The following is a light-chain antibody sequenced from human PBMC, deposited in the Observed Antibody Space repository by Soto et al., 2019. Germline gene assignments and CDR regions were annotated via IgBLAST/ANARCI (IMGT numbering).Light chain of an antibody. CDR1: SSDIVNYDY. CDR2: HVT. J-gene: IGLJ1*01. Sequence: QSALTQPASVSGSPGQSITISCTGTSSDIVNYDYVSWYQQHPGKAPKLMIYHVTYRPSGVSNRYSGSKSGNSASLTTSGLQADDEADYYCCSLTTSHTYVFGSGTKVTVL. CDR3: CSLTTSHTYV. V-gene: IGLV2-14*03.